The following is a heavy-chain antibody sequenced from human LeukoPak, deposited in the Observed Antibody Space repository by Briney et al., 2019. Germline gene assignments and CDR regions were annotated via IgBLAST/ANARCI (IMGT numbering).Heavy chain of an antibody. CDR2: ISYDGSNK. J-gene: IGHJ4*02. CDR3: ARDAIRSLTGYSSGWYTVGFDY. V-gene: IGHV3-30-3*01. D-gene: IGHD6-19*01. CDR1: GFTFSSYA. Sequence: GRSLRLSCAASGFTFSSYAMHWVRQAPGKGLEWVAVISYDGSNKYYADSVKGRFTISRDNSKNTLYLQMNSLRAEDTAVYYCARDAIRSLTGYSSGWYTVGFDYWGQGTLVTVSS.